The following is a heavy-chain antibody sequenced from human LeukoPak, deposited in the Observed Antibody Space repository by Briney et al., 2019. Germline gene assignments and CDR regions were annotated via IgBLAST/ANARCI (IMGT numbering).Heavy chain of an antibody. CDR3: AGEEVSGYSDH. D-gene: IGHD2-15*01. CDR2: IYNSGGT. Sequence: PSETLSLTCAVSGGSFSSFYWNWIRQPPGKGLEWIGYIYNSGGTNYNPSLASRVTMSVDSSKKQISLELTSVTAADTATYFCAGEEVSGYSDHWGQGTLVTVSS. V-gene: IGHV4-59*01. CDR1: GGSFSSFY. J-gene: IGHJ4*02.